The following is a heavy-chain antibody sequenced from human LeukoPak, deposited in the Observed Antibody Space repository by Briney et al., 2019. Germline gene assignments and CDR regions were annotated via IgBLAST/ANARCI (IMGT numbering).Heavy chain of an antibody. CDR3: AKMPAYYYDSSGYAFHFDY. CDR2: TSGSGGST. V-gene: IGHV3-23*01. Sequence: GGSLRLSCAASAFTFSTYAMSWVRQAPGKGLEWVSATSGSGGSTHYADSVRGRFTISRDNSKSTLYLQMNSLRAEDTAIYYCAKMPAYYYDSSGYAFHFDYWGQGTLVTVSS. D-gene: IGHD3-22*01. CDR1: AFTFSTYA. J-gene: IGHJ4*02.